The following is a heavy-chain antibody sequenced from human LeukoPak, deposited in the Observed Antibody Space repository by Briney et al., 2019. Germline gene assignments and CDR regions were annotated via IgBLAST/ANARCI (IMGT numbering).Heavy chain of an antibody. D-gene: IGHD1-26*01. J-gene: IGHJ4*02. Sequence: SETLSLTCTVSGGSISSGSYYWSWIRQPAGKGLEWIGHIYSGGSTNYNPSLKSRVTISVDTSKNQFSLKLSSVTAAGTAVYYCARDRSVGICYFDYWGQGTLVTVS. V-gene: IGHV4-61*09. CDR1: GGSISSGSYY. CDR3: ARDRSVGICYFDY. CDR2: IYSGGST.